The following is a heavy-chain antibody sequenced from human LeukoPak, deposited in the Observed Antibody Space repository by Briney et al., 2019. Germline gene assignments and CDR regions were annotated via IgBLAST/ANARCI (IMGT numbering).Heavy chain of an antibody. Sequence: GASVKVSCKASGGTFISYAISWVRQAPGQGLEWMGGIIPIFGTANYAQKFQGRVTITADESTSTAYMELSSLRSEDTAVYYCARADIVVVPAASKSQFADYWGQGTLVTVSS. CDR2: IIPIFGTA. CDR1: GGTFISYA. J-gene: IGHJ4*02. V-gene: IGHV1-69*13. CDR3: ARADIVVVPAASKSQFADY. D-gene: IGHD2-2*01.